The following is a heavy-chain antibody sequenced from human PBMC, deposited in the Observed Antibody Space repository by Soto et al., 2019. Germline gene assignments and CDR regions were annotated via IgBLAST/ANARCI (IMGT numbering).Heavy chain of an antibody. CDR2: ISYDGSNK. CDR3: SKDLPAGYYYYGMDV. V-gene: IGHV3-30*18. D-gene: IGHD6-25*01. Sequence: XGSLRLSCAASGFTFSSYGMHWVRQAPGKGLEWVAVISYDGSNKYYADSVKGRFTISRDNSKNTLYLQMNSLRAEDTAVYSSSKDLPAGYYYYGMDVWGQGTTVTVSS. CDR1: GFTFSSYG. J-gene: IGHJ6*02.